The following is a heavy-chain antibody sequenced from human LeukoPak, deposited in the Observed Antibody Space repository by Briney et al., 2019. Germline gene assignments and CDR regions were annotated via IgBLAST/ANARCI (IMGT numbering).Heavy chain of an antibody. CDR2: LADNGRRP. CDR3: AKDHHHRNLVPTIAYFDS. D-gene: IGHD5-12*01. CDR1: GFTCSSFA. J-gene: IGHJ4*02. Sequence: GGSPRLSCAASGFTCSSFAMSWVRQPPGKGLEWLSELADNGRRPSYSDSVKGWFTISRDNSKNTLYLQMNSLRAEDTAVYFCAKDHHHRNLVPTIAYFDSWGQGTLVTVSS. V-gene: IGHV3-23*01.